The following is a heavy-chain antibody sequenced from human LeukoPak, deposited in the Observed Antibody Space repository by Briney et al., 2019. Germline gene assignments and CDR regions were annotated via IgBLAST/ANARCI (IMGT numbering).Heavy chain of an antibody. D-gene: IGHD2-8*01. J-gene: IGHJ4*02. Sequence: GGSLRLSCAASGFTFSSYAMSWVRQAPGEGLEWVSAISGSGGSTYYADSVKGRFTISRDNSKNTLYLQMNSLRAEDTAVYYCAKKILYPYYFDYWGQGTLVTVS. CDR2: ISGSGGST. V-gene: IGHV3-23*01. CDR3: AKKILYPYYFDY. CDR1: GFTFSSYA.